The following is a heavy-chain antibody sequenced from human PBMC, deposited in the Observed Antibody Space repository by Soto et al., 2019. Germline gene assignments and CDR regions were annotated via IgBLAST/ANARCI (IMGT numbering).Heavy chain of an antibody. CDR2: TYYSGST. J-gene: IGHJ6*02. V-gene: IGHV4-31*03. CDR3: ARGLAYCGGDCSSTYGMDV. D-gene: IGHD2-21*01. Sequence: QVQLQESGPGLVKPSQTLSLTCTVSGGSITSGGYYWSWIRQHTGKGLEWIGYTYYSGSTYYNPSLERRVTISIDTSKNQFSLKLNSVPAADTAVYYCARGLAYCGGDCSSTYGMDVWGQGTTVTVSS. CDR1: GGSITSGGYY.